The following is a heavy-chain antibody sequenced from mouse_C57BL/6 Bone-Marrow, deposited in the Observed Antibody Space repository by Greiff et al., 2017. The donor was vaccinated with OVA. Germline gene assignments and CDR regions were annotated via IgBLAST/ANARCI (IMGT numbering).Heavy chain of an antibody. CDR1: GYTFTSYT. CDR2: INPSSGYT. D-gene: IGHD1-1*01. J-gene: IGHJ2*01. Sequence: QVQLKESGAELARPGASVKMSCKASGYTFTSYTMHWVKQRPGQGLEWIGYINPSSGYTKYNQKFKDKATLTADKSSSTAYMQLSSLTSEDSAVYYCARDYYGTSLYWGQGTTLTVSA. CDR3: ARDYYGTSLY. V-gene: IGHV1-4*01.